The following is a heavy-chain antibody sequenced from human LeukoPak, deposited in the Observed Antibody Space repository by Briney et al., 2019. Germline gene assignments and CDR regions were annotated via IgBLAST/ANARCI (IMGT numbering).Heavy chain of an antibody. CDR2: ISPIFGTA. V-gene: IGHV1-69*05. CDR3: ARSPSHRPYDAFDI. J-gene: IGHJ3*02. Sequence: GASVKVSCKASGYTFTSYGISWLRQAPGQGLEWMGGISPIFGTANSAQRFQGRVTITTDESTSTAYVELNSLRSEDTAVYYCARSPSHRPYDAFDIWGQGTMVTVSS. CDR1: GYTFTSYG.